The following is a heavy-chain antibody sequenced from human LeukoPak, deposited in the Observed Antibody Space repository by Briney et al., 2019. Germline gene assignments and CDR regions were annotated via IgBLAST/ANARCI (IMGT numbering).Heavy chain of an antibody. D-gene: IGHD2-21*02. CDR3: AKASYCGGDCYPAHNCFDP. Sequence: GGSLRLSCAASGFTFSGYAMSWVRQAPGKGLEWVSAINGSGGSTYYEDSVKGRFTISRDNSKNTLYLQMNSLRAEDTAVYYCAKASYCGGDCYPAHNCFDPSGQGTLVTVSS. CDR1: GFTFSGYA. CDR2: INGSGGST. V-gene: IGHV3-23*01. J-gene: IGHJ5*02.